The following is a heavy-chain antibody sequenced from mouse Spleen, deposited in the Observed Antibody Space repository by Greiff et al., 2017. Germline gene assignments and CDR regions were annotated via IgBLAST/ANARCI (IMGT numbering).Heavy chain of an antibody. V-gene: IGHV1-42*01. CDR3: ASTMITEAWFAY. J-gene: IGHJ3*01. D-gene: IGHD2-4*01. Sequence: EVQLQQSGPELVKPGASVKISCKASGYSFTGYYMNWVKQSPEKSLEWIGEINPSTGGTTYNQKFKAKATLTVDKSSSTAYMQLKSLTSEDSAVYYCASTMITEAWFAYWGQGTLVTVSA. CDR1: GYSFTGYY. CDR2: INPSTGGT.